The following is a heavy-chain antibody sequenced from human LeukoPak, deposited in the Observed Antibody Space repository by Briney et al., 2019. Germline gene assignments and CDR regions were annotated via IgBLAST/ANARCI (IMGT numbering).Heavy chain of an antibody. D-gene: IGHD3-22*01. V-gene: IGHV1-3*01. CDR2: INAGNGNT. J-gene: IGHJ6*02. CDR1: GYTFTSYA. CDR3: ARDYYDSSGYFPYYYYYYGMDV. Sequence: PGGALKISCHASGYTFTSYAMHWVRQAPGQRIEWMGWINAGNGNTKYSQKFQGRVTITTDTSASTAYMELSSLRSEDTAVYFCARDYYDSSGYFPYYYYYYGMDVWGQGTTVTVTS.